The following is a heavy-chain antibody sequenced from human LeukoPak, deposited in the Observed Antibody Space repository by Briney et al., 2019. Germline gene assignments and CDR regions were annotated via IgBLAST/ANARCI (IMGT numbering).Heavy chain of an antibody. J-gene: IGHJ5*02. CDR1: GFTFSNAW. CDR2: IKSKTDGGTT. Sequence: GGSLRLSCAASGFTFSNAWMSWVRQAPGKGLEWVGRIKSKTDGGTTDYAAPVKGRFTISRGDSKNTLYLQMNSLKTEDTAVYYCTTESSYGRTWWFDHWGQGTLVTVSS. D-gene: IGHD3-10*01. V-gene: IGHV3-15*01. CDR3: TTESSYGRTWWFDH.